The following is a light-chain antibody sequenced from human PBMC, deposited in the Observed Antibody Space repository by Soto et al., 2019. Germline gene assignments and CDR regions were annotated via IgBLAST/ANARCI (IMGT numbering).Light chain of an antibody. CDR2: AAS. Sequence: DIQMTQSPSSLSASVGDRVTITCRASQSISSSLNWYQQKPGKAPNLLIYAASSLQGGVPSRFSGSGSGTDFTLTISSLQPEDFATYYCQQSYSAPRFGPGTKVDIK. J-gene: IGKJ3*01. CDR3: QQSYSAPR. V-gene: IGKV1-39*01. CDR1: QSISSS.